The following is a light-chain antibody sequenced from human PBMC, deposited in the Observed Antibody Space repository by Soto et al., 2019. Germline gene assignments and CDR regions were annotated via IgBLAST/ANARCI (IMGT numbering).Light chain of an antibody. Sequence: EIVLTQSPATLSLSPGERATLSCRASQSVSTSLAWYQQKPGQAPRLLISDASNRANGVPARFSGSGSGTDLTLTISSLEPEDFAVYDCQQRSNWPPIIFGQGTRLEIK. J-gene: IGKJ5*01. V-gene: IGKV3-11*01. CDR2: DAS. CDR1: QSVSTS. CDR3: QQRSNWPPII.